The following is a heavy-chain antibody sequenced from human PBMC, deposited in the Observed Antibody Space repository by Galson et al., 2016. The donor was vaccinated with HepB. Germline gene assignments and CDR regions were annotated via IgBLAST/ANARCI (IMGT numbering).Heavy chain of an antibody. CDR2: IRGSGTGT. J-gene: IGHJ3*02. Sequence: SLRLSCAASGFSISIYSMNWVRQAPGKGLEWVSAIRGSGTGTSYTDSVKGWFTISRDNSKNTLYLQMNSLRAEDAAVYYCAKISLAGYNSGWGGSFDIWGRGTMVTVSS. V-gene: IGHV3-23*01. CDR1: GFSISIYS. D-gene: IGHD6-19*01. CDR3: AKISLAGYNSGWGGSFDI.